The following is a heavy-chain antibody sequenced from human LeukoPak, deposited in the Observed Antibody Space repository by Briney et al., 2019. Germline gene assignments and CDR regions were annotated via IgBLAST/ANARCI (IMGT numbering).Heavy chain of an antibody. Sequence: GGSLRLSCAASGFTFSDYYMSWIRQAPGKGLEWVSYISSSGSTIYYADSVKGRFTISRDNAKNSLYLQMNSLRAEDTAVYYCARDSYYDSSGYYDFDYWGQGTLVTVSS. CDR2: ISSSGSTI. CDR1: GFTFSDYY. V-gene: IGHV3-11*04. CDR3: ARDSYYDSSGYYDFDY. D-gene: IGHD3-22*01. J-gene: IGHJ4*02.